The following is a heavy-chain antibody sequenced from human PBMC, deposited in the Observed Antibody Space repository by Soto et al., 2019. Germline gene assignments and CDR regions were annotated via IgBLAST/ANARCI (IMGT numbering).Heavy chain of an antibody. V-gene: IGHV4-31*03. D-gene: IGHD3-22*01. Sequence: SETLSLTCTVSGGSISSGGYYWSWIRQHPGKGLEWIGYIYYSGSTYYNPSLKSRVTISVDTSKNQFSLKLSSVTAADTAVYYCARERNYDSSGYSYYYCMDVWGQGTTVT. CDR2: IYYSGST. CDR1: GGSISSGGYY. J-gene: IGHJ6*02. CDR3: ARERNYDSSGYSYYYCMDV.